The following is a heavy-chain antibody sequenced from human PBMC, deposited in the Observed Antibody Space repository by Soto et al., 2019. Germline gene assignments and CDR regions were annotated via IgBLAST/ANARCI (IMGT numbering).Heavy chain of an antibody. CDR1: GYTFISHG. Sequence: QVQLVQSGVEVKKPGASVKVSCKASGYTFISHGISWVRQAPGQGLEWMGWISGKNGNTNYAQKLQGRVTLTTDTSTSTAYKELRSLRSADTAVYYCSRVSSSIVVVPDYGMDVWGQGTTVTVSS. V-gene: IGHV1-18*04. D-gene: IGHD2-15*01. CDR3: SRVSSSIVVVPDYGMDV. J-gene: IGHJ6*02. CDR2: ISGKNGNT.